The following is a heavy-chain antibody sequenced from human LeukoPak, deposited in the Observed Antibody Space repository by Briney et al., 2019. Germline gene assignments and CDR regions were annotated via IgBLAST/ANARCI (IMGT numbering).Heavy chain of an antibody. D-gene: IGHD2-15*01. J-gene: IGHJ6*02. CDR2: ISYDGSNK. CDR1: GCTFSSYA. CDR3: ARVFCSGGSCYISPDFSNGMDV. Sequence: PGRSLRLSCAASGCTFSSYAMHWVRQAPGKGLEWVAVISYDGSNKYYADSVKGRFTISRDNSKNTLYLQMNSLRAEDTAVYYCARVFCSGGSCYISPDFSNGMDVWGQGTTVTVSS. V-gene: IGHV3-30-3*01.